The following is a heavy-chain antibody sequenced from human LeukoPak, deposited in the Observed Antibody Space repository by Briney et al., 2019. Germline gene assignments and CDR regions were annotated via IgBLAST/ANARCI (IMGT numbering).Heavy chain of an antibody. J-gene: IGHJ4*02. CDR1: GYTFTSYG. CDR2: ISAYNGNT. Sequence: ASVTVSCKASGYTFTSYGISWVRQAPGPGLEWMGWISAYNGNTNYAQKLQSRVTMTTDTSTSTAYMELRSLRSDDTAVYYCVRESSSGWFDYWGQGTLVTVSS. D-gene: IGHD6-19*01. V-gene: IGHV1-18*01. CDR3: VRESSSGWFDY.